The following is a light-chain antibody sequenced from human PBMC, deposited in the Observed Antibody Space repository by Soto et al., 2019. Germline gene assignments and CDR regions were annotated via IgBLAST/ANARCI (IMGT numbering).Light chain of an antibody. CDR3: QQYNEWPRT. CDR2: GAS. V-gene: IGKV3-15*01. Sequence: ENVLTQSPATLSVSPGERATLSCRARQSVRSNLAWYQQKPGQAPRLLIYGASTGATGIPARFTGSGYGTEFTLTISSLQSEDFGVYYCQQYNEWPRTFGHGTKV. CDR1: QSVRSN. J-gene: IGKJ1*01.